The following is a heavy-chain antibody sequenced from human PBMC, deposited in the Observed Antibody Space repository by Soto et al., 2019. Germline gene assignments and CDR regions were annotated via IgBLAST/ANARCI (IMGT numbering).Heavy chain of an antibody. CDR1: GFTFSSCA. CDR3: ARRGSGSYYDY. D-gene: IGHD1-26*01. V-gene: IGHV3-23*01. J-gene: IGHJ4*02. CDR2: ISGSGDST. Sequence: EVQLLESGGGLVQPGGSLRLSCAASGFTFSSCAMRWVRQAPGKGLEWVSAISGSGDSTYYADSVKGRFTISRDNSKNTVYLQMNSLRGEDTAVYYCARRGSGSYYDYWGQGTLVTVSS.